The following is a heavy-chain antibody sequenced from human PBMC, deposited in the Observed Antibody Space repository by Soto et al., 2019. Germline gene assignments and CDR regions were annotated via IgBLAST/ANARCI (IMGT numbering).Heavy chain of an antibody. D-gene: IGHD4-17*01. CDR2: ISYDGSNK. CDR1: GFTFSSYG. CDR3: AAVTTLPNWFDP. J-gene: IGHJ5*02. V-gene: IGHV3-30*03. Sequence: GALRLSCAASGFTFSSYGLHWVRQAPGKGLEWVAVISYDGSNKYYADSVKGRFTISRDNSKNTLYRQMNSLRAEDTAVYYCAAVTTLPNWFDPWGQGTLVTVSS.